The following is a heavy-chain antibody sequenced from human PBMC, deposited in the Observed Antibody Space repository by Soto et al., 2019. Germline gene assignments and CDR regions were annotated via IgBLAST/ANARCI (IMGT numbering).Heavy chain of an antibody. CDR3: ARDKPILTGSYYGMDV. D-gene: IGHD3-9*01. V-gene: IGHV1-2*04. J-gene: IGHJ6*02. CDR2: INPNSGGT. CDR1: GYTFTGYY. Sequence: ASVKVSCKASGYTFTGYYMHWVRQAPGQGLEWMGWINPNSGGTNYARKFQGWVTMTRDTSISTAYMELSRLRSDDTAVYYCARDKPILTGSYYGMDVWGQGTTVTVSS.